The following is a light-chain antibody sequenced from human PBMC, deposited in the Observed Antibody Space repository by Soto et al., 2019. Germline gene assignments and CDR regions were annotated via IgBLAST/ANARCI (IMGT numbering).Light chain of an antibody. V-gene: IGKV3-20*01. J-gene: IGKJ5*01. Sequence: EIVLTQSPGTLSLSPGERATLSCRASQTVSSSFLAWYQHKPGQAPRLLIYGASTRATGIPDRFSGSGSGTDFTLTINRLEPEDLAVYYCQHYGNSLPITFGQGTRLEIK. CDR1: QTVSSSF. CDR3: QHYGNSLPIT. CDR2: GAS.